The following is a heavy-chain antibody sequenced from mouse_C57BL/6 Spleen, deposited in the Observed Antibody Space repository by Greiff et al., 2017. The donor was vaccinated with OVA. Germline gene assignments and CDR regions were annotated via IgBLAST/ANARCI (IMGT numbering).Heavy chain of an antibody. J-gene: IGHJ1*03. Sequence: QVQLQQPGAELVRPGSSVKLSCKASGYTFTSYWMDWVKQRPGQGLEWIGNIYPSDSETHYNQKFKDKATLTVDKSSSTAYMQLSSLTSEDSAVYYCARGDLGRGYFDVWGTGTTVTVSS. CDR3: ARGDLGRGYFDV. D-gene: IGHD4-1*01. V-gene: IGHV1-61*01. CDR1: GYTFTSYW. CDR2: IYPSDSET.